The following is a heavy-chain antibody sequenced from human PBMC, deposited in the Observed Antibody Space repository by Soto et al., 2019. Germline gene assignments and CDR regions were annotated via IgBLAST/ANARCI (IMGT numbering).Heavy chain of an antibody. Sequence: GGSLRLSCAASGFTFSSYEMNWVRQAPGKGLEWVSYISSSGSTIYYAGSVKGRFTISRDNAKNSLYLQMNSLRAEDTAVYYCAREGNYDFWSGYYRAPDYYYYGMDVWGQGTTVTVSS. CDR1: GFTFSSYE. CDR3: AREGNYDFWSGYYRAPDYYYYGMDV. V-gene: IGHV3-48*03. D-gene: IGHD3-3*01. CDR2: ISSSGSTI. J-gene: IGHJ6*02.